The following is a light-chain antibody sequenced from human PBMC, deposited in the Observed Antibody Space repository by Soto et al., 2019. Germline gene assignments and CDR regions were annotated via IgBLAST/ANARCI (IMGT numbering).Light chain of an antibody. V-gene: IGKV1-5*01. CDR3: QQYHSYWT. J-gene: IGKJ1*01. CDR1: QSISSW. Sequence: DIQMTQAPSTLSASVGDRLTITCRASQSISSWLAWYQQTPGKAPXXLIYDASSLESGVPSRFSGSGSGTDFPLTISSLQPDDSATYDCQQYHSYWTFGQGTKVDIK. CDR2: DAS.